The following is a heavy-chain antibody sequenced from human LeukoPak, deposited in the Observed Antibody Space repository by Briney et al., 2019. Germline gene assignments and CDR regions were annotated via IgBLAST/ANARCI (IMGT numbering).Heavy chain of an antibody. D-gene: IGHD3-16*01. J-gene: IGHJ4*02. CDR1: GFTFGDYG. Sequence: PGGSLRLSCAASGFTFGDYGMSWVRQAPGKGLEWVSGINWNGGSTGYADSVKGRFTVSRDNAKNSLYLQMNSLRAEDTALYYCARSYYDYVWGSYRYFDYWGQGTLVTVSS. CDR2: INWNGGST. CDR3: ARSYYDYVWGSYRYFDY. V-gene: IGHV3-20*04.